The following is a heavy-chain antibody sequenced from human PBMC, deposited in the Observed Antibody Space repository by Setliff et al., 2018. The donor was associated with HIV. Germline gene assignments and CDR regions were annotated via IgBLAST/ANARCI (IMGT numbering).Heavy chain of an antibody. Sequence: GASVKVSCKASGYTFTSYGISWVRQAPGQGLEWMGWISAYSGNTNYAQKLQGRVTMTTDTSTSTAYMELRSPRSDDTAVYYCARVAWYYSFWSGLGDAFDIWGQGTMVTVSS. J-gene: IGHJ3*02. CDR3: ARVAWYYSFWSGLGDAFDI. V-gene: IGHV1-18*01. CDR2: ISAYSGNT. CDR1: GYTFTSYG. D-gene: IGHD3-3*01.